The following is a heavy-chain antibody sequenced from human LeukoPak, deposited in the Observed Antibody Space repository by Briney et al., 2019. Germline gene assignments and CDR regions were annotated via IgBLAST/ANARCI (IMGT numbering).Heavy chain of an antibody. Sequence: RPGGSLRLSCAASGFTFSSYGMHWVRQAPGKGLEWVAVIWSDGSNNNYADSVKGRFTISRDNSKNTLYLQMNSRRDEDTAVYYCARDRYSSSGNFDYWGQGTLVTVSP. CDR1: GFTFSSYG. V-gene: IGHV3-33*01. CDR3: ARDRYSSSGNFDY. D-gene: IGHD6-6*01. CDR2: IWSDGSNN. J-gene: IGHJ4*02.